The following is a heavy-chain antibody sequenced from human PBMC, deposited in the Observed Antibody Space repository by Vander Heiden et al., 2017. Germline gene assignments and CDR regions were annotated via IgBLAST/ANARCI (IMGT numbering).Heavy chain of an antibody. CDR2: ITTGSSYI. CDR1: GFTFGGYT. V-gene: IGHV3-21*01. J-gene: IGHJ3*02. CDR3: ARGGISAAVDAFDI. Sequence: EVQLVESGGGLVKPGGSLRLSCAPSGFTFGGYTMNWVRQAPGKGLGWVSSITTGSSYIYYADSVKGRFTISRDNAKNSLYLQMNSLRAEDTAVYYCARGGISAAVDAFDIWGQGTMVTVSS. D-gene: IGHD6-13*01.